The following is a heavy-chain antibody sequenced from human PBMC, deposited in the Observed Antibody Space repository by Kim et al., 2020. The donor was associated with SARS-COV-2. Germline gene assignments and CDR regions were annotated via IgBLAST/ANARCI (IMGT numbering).Heavy chain of an antibody. CDR1: RFTFSNYA. D-gene: IGHD1-26*01. Sequence: GGSLRLSCAASRFTFSNYAMNWVRQAPGKGLEWVSSVTGAGANTYYADSVKGRFTISRDNSKNTLYLQMNSLRAEDTALYYCAKARGSYYGADYFDYWGQGTLVTVSS. CDR3: AKARGSYYGADYFDY. J-gene: IGHJ4*02. CDR2: VTGAGANT. V-gene: IGHV3-23*01.